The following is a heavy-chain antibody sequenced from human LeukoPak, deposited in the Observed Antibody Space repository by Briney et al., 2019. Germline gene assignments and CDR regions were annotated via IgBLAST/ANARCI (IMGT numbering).Heavy chain of an antibody. CDR3: AKDIVPPGKTKWELLGQGYFDY. J-gene: IGHJ4*02. Sequence: GGSLRLSCAASGFTFSSYAMHWVRQAPGKGLEWVAVLSYDGSNKYYADSVKGRFTISRDNSKNTLYLQMNSLRAEDTAVYYCAKDIVPPGKTKWELLGQGYFDYWGQGTLVTVSS. CDR2: LSYDGSNK. V-gene: IGHV3-30*04. D-gene: IGHD1-26*01. CDR1: GFTFSSYA.